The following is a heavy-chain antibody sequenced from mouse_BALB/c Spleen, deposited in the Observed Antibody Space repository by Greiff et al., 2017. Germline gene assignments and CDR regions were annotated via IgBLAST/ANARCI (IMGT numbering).Heavy chain of an antibody. Sequence: EVQLVESGGGLVKPGGSLKLSCAASGFTFSSYGMSWVRQTPDKRLEWVATISSGGSYTYYPDSVKGRFTISRDNAKNTLYLQMSSLKSEDTAMYYGARHGATVVGEDFDVWGAGTTVTVSS. CDR2: ISSGGSYT. CDR3: ARHGATVVGEDFDV. CDR1: GFTFSSYG. D-gene: IGHD1-1*01. J-gene: IGHJ1*01. V-gene: IGHV5-6*01.